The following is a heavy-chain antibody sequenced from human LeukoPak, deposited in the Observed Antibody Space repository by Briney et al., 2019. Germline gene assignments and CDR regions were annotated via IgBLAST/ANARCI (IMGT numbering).Heavy chain of an antibody. CDR3: ARRAMGATSFDY. J-gene: IGHJ4*02. CDR2: ISSSSNTV. CDR1: GFTFSDYY. Sequence: KSGGSLRLSCAASGFTFSDYYMTWVRQAPGKGLEWVSYISSSSNTVYYADSVKGRLTVSRDNANNSLYVQMTNLRAEDTAVYYCARRAMGATSFDYWGQGTLVTVPS. D-gene: IGHD1-26*01. V-gene: IGHV3-11*04.